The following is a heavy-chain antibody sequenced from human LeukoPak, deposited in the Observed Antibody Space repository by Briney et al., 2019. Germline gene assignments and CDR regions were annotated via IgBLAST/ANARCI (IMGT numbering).Heavy chain of an antibody. CDR2: INQDGSDK. J-gene: IGHJ6*04. CDR3: AELGITMIGGV. CDR1: GFTFNIYW. V-gene: IGHV3-7*01. D-gene: IGHD3-10*02. Sequence: PGGSLRLSCAASGFTFNIYWMSWVRQAPGKGLEWVANINQDGSDKYYVDSVKGRFTTSRDNAKNPLYLQMNSLRAEDTAVYYCAELGITMIGGVWGKGTTVTISS.